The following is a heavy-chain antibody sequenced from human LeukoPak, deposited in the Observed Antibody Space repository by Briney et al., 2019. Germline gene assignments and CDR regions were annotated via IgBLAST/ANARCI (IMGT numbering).Heavy chain of an antibody. J-gene: IGHJ4*02. CDR3: ARDYAEQLVPPFDY. CDR1: RYTFTSYG. D-gene: IGHD6-13*01. Sequence: ASVKVSCKASRYTFTSYGISWVRQAPGQGLEWMGWISAYNGNTNYAQKLQGRVTMTPDTSTSTAYIELRSLRSDDTAVYYCARDYAEQLVPPFDYWGQGTLVTVSS. V-gene: IGHV1-18*01. CDR2: ISAYNGNT.